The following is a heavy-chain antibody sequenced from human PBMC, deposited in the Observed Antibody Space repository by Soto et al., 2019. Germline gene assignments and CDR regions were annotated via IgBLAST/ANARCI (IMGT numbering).Heavy chain of an antibody. CDR3: AKRTTYYDFWSGYLDY. D-gene: IGHD3-3*01. CDR1: GFTFSSYA. Sequence: PGGSLRLSCAASGFTFSSYAMSWVRQAPGKGLEWVSTVSVSGGSTYYADSVKGRFTISRDNSKNTLYLQMNSLRAEDTAVYYCAKRTTYYDFWSGYLDYWGQGTLVTVSS. V-gene: IGHV3-23*01. CDR2: VSVSGGST. J-gene: IGHJ4*02.